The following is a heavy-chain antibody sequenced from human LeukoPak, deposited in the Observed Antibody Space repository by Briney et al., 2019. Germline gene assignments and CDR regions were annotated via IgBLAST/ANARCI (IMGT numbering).Heavy chain of an antibody. V-gene: IGHV1-69*02. CDR3: ATLATARPYYFDY. CDR1: GGTFSSYT. D-gene: IGHD5-12*01. CDR2: IIPILGIA. J-gene: IGHJ4*02. Sequence: ASVKVSCKASGGTFSSYTISWVRQAPGPGLEWMGRIIPILGIANYAQKFQGRVTITADKSTSTAYMELSSLRSEDTAVYYCATLATARPYYFDYWGQGTLVTVSS.